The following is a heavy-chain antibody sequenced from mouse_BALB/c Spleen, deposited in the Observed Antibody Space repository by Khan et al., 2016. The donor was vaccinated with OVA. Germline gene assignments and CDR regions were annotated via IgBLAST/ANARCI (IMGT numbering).Heavy chain of an antibody. V-gene: IGHV3-2*02. CDR1: GYSITSGYG. Sequence: VQLQQSGPGLVKPSQSLSLTCTVTGYSITSGYGWNWIRQFPGNKLEWMGYISYSGSTNYNPSLKSRISITRDTSKNQFFLQLNSVTTEDTATYYCARTARIKYWGQGTTLTVSS. J-gene: IGHJ2*01. D-gene: IGHD1-2*01. CDR2: ISYSGST. CDR3: ARTARIKY.